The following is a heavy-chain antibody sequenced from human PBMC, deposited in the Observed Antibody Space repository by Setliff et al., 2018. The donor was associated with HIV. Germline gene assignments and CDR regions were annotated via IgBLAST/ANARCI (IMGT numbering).Heavy chain of an antibody. CDR3: ARGLLVDDADPFDY. D-gene: IGHD2-8*02. CDR2: IYTSGNT. J-gene: IGHJ4*02. CDR1: GGSISSGSYY. Sequence: PSETLSLTCTVSGGSISSGSYYWSWIRQPAGKGLEWIGHIYTSGNTHYNPSLKSRVTISVDMSKNQFFLKLSSVTAADTAVYYCARGLLVDDADPFDYWGQGTLVTVSS. V-gene: IGHV4-61*09.